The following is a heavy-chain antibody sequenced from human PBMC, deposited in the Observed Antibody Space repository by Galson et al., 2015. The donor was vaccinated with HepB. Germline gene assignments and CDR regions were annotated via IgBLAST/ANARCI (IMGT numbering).Heavy chain of an antibody. CDR1: GYTFTSYG. Sequence: SCKASGYTFTSYGISWVRQAPGQGLEWMGWISAYNGNTNYAQKLQGRVTMTTDTSTSTAYMELRSLRSDDTAVYYCARDKLRFGEPAFDIWGQGTMVTVSS. J-gene: IGHJ3*02. CDR2: ISAYNGNT. V-gene: IGHV1-18*01. D-gene: IGHD3-10*01. CDR3: ARDKLRFGEPAFDI.